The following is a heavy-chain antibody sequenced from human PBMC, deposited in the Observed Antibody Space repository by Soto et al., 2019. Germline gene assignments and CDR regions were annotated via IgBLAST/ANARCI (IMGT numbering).Heavy chain of an antibody. D-gene: IGHD3-22*01. Sequence: QVRLQESGPGLVKPSETLSLTCTVSGGSVSSGSYYWSWIRQPPGKGLEWIGYIYYSGSTNYNPSLKSRVTISVDTSKNQFSLKLSSVTAADTAVYYCARGLYYYDSSGYYFNYFDYWGQGTLVTVSS. CDR3: ARGLYYYDSSGYYFNYFDY. V-gene: IGHV4-61*01. J-gene: IGHJ4*02. CDR2: IYYSGST. CDR1: GGSVSSGSYY.